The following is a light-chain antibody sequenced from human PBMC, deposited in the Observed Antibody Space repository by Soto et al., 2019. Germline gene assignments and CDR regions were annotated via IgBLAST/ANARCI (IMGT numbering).Light chain of an antibody. CDR2: EVN. CDR3: ASYAGNTCYG. J-gene: IGLJ1*01. V-gene: IGLV2-8*01. Sequence: SVLTQPHSASGSPGQSVTISCTGVSSDVGDYDYVLWYQQYPVKAPKVIIFEVNKRPSGVPDRFSGSKSGNTASLTVSGLQAEDEAVYNCASYAGNTCYGFGNGTKVTV. CDR1: SSDVGDYDY.